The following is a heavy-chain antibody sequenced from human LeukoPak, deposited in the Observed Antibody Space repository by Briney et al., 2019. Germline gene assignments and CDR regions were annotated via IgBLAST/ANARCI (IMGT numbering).Heavy chain of an antibody. Sequence: SVNVSCKASGCTFSSYAISWVRQAPGQALEWMGRIIPILGIANYAQKFQGRVTITADKSTSTAYVELSSLRSEDTAVYYCARDPNSSGYFGDYWGQGTLVTVSS. CDR2: IIPILGIA. V-gene: IGHV1-69*04. CDR1: GCTFSSYA. J-gene: IGHJ4*02. D-gene: IGHD3-22*01. CDR3: ARDPNSSGYFGDY.